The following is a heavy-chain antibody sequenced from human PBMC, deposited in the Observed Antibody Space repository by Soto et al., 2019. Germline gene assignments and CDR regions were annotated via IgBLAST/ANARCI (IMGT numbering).Heavy chain of an antibody. CDR1: GFSLTTSGVG. CDR2: IYWDDDK. CDR3: AHRVLRTVFGLVTTTAIYFDF. V-gene: IGHV2-5*02. Sequence: QITLKESGPTVVKPTETLTLTCTFSGFSLTTSGVGVGWVRQSPGKAPEWLALIYWDDDKRYSTSLNSRLIITKDTSKNQVVLTMANVGPADTATYYCAHRVLRTVFGLVTTTAIYFDFWGPGTPVVVSS. D-gene: IGHD3-3*01. J-gene: IGHJ4*02.